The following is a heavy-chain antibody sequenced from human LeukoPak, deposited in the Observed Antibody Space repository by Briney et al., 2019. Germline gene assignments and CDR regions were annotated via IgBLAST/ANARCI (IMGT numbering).Heavy chain of an antibody. CDR3: ARDFAWGSGGAPIDDNWLDP. CDR2: IIPVLEIA. J-gene: IGHJ5*02. CDR1: GGTFSNYT. D-gene: IGHD7-27*01. Sequence: SVKVSCKTSGGTFSNYTIIWVRQAPGQGLEWIGRIIPVLEIANYAQNFQGRVTITADTSTSTAYMELRSLRFDDTAVYYCARDFAWGSGGAPIDDNWLDPWGQGILVTVSS. V-gene: IGHV1-69*04.